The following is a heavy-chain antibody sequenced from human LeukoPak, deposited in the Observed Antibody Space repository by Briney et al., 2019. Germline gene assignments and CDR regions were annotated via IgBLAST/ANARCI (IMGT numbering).Heavy chain of an antibody. CDR1: GFTFGDYA. CDR3: TRDRGAYNLYDY. J-gene: IGHJ4*02. Sequence: GGSLTLPCTASGFTFGDYAMSWIRQAPGKGLEWVGFIRSKAYGETADYAASAKGRFTISRDDSKAIAYLQMNSLKTEDTAVYHCTRDRGAYNLYDYWGQGTLVTVSS. V-gene: IGHV3-49*03. D-gene: IGHD1-1*01. CDR2: IRSKAYGETA.